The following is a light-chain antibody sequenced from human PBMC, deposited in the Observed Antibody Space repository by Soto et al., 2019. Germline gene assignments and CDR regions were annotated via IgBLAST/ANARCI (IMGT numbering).Light chain of an antibody. V-gene: IGKV1-9*01. CDR1: QGIRSR. J-gene: IGKJ4*01. CDR2: AAS. CDR3: QQLNSYPLT. Sequence: DTQLTQSPSFLSASVGDRVTITCRASQGIRSRLAWYQQKPGKAPKLLIHAASTLQSGVPSRFSGSESGTEFTLTISSLQPEDFATYYCQQLNSYPLTFGGGTQVEIK.